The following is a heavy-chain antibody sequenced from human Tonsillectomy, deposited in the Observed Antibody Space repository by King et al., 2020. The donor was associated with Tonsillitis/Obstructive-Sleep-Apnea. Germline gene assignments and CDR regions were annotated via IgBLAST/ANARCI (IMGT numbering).Heavy chain of an antibody. CDR1: GFTFSSYG. D-gene: IGHD4-17*01. CDR2: IWYDGSSK. Sequence: VQLVESGGGVVQPGRSLRLSCAASGFTFSSYGMHWVRPAPGKGLEWVAVIWYDGSSKYYADSVKGRFTISRDNSKNTLYLQMNSLRAEDTAVYYCARRNYGDYLGNMDYWGQGTLVTVSS. V-gene: IGHV3-33*01. CDR3: ARRNYGDYLGNMDY. J-gene: IGHJ4*02.